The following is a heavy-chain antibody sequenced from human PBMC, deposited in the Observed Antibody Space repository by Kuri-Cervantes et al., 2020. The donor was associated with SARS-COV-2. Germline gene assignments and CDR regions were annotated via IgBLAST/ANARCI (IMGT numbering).Heavy chain of an antibody. Sequence: GGSLRLSCAASGFTFSSYEMNWVRQAPGKGLEWVSYISSSGSTICYADSVKGRFTISRDNSKNTLYLQMNSLRAEDTAVYYCARDGGAFDIWGQGTMVTVSS. CDR2: ISSSGSTI. CDR3: ARDGGAFDI. J-gene: IGHJ3*02. CDR1: GFTFSSYE. D-gene: IGHD3-16*01. V-gene: IGHV3-48*03.